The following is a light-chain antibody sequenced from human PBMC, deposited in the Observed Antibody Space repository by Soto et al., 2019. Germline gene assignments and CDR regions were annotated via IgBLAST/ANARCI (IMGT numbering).Light chain of an antibody. V-gene: IGLV1-44*01. CDR2: NDN. CDR1: SSNIGTNT. CDR3: AVWDDGLNAWI. Sequence: QPVLTQPPSASGTPGQRVTISCSGSSSNIGTNTVTWYQQLPRSAPKLLISNDNQRPSGVPARFSGSKAGTSASLAISGLQSEDEAEYYCAVWDDGLNAWIFGGGTKLTVL. J-gene: IGLJ2*01.